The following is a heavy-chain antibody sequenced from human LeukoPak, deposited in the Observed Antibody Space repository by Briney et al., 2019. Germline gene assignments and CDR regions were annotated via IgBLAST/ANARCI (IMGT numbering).Heavy chain of an antibody. V-gene: IGHV3-7*03. D-gene: IGHD1-26*01. Sequence: GGSLRLSCAASGFTFSSYWMSWVRQAPGKGLEWVANIKRDGSEKYYVDSVKGRFTISRDNSKNTLYLQMNSLRSEDTAVYYCARDRSGSYAWYYFDYWGQGTLVTVSS. J-gene: IGHJ4*02. CDR1: GFTFSSYW. CDR2: IKRDGSEK. CDR3: ARDRSGSYAWYYFDY.